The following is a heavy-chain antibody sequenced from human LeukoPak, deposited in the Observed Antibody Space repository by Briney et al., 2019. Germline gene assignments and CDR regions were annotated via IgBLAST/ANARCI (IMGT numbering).Heavy chain of an antibody. V-gene: IGHV3-23*01. Sequence: GGSLRLSCAASGFTFSSYGMSWVRQAPGKGLEWVSAISGSGDSTYYADSVKGRFTISRDNSKNTLYLQMNSLRAEDTAVYYCARDLYDILGPYYFDYWVQGTLVTVSS. CDR3: ARDLYDILGPYYFDY. CDR2: ISGSGDST. CDR1: GFTFSSYG. D-gene: IGHD3-9*01. J-gene: IGHJ4*02.